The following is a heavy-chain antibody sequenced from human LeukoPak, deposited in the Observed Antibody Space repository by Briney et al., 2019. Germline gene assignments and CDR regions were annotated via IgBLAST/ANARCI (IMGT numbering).Heavy chain of an antibody. Sequence: PGGSLRLSCAASGFTFSSYGMHWVRQAPGKGLEWVAVIWYDGSNKYYADSVKGRFTISRDNSKNTLHLQMNSLRAEDTAVYYCARDYDSSGYSYYFDYWGQGTLVTVSS. CDR1: GFTFSSYG. CDR3: ARDYDSSGYSYYFDY. V-gene: IGHV3-33*01. CDR2: IWYDGSNK. D-gene: IGHD3-22*01. J-gene: IGHJ4*02.